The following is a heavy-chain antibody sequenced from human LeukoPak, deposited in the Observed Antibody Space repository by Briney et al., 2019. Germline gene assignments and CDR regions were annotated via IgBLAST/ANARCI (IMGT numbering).Heavy chain of an antibody. Sequence: ASVKVSCKASGYTFSNFDINWVRQATGQGLEWMGWMNPNTGNAGYAQKFQDRVTITWDASISTAYMDLSSLRSEDTAVYYCARVGYSNSYDYWGQGTLVTVSS. J-gene: IGHJ4*02. D-gene: IGHD4-11*01. CDR1: GYTFSNFD. V-gene: IGHV1-8*02. CDR2: MNPNTGNA. CDR3: ARVGYSNSYDY.